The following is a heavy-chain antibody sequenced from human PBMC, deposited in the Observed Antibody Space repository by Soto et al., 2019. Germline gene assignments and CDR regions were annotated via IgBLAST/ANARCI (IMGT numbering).Heavy chain of an antibody. CDR1: GFTFSSYA. Sequence: GGSLRLSCAASGFTFSSYAMHWVRQAPGKGLGWVAVISYDGSNKYYADSVKGRFTISRDNSKNTLYLQMNSLRAEDTAVYYCARGIVGATNAFDIWGPGTMVTVSS. V-gene: IGHV3-30-3*01. CDR2: ISYDGSNK. J-gene: IGHJ3*02. CDR3: ARGIVGATNAFDI. D-gene: IGHD1-26*01.